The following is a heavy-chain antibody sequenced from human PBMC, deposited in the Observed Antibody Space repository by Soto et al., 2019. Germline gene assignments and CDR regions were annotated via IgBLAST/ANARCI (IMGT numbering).Heavy chain of an antibody. CDR2: IWYDGSNK. V-gene: IGHV3-33*01. J-gene: IGHJ2*01. D-gene: IGHD2-15*01. CDR3: GRDRCSGGSFFRRLVFLYFGL. CDR1: GFTFSSYG. Sequence: ESGGGVVQPGRSLRLSCAASGFTFSSYGMHWVRQAPGKGLEWVAVIWYDGSNKYYADSVKGRFTISRDNSKNTLYLQMNSLGGEGTAWFFCGRDRCSGGSFFRRLVFLYFGLLGRGHPVTVSS.